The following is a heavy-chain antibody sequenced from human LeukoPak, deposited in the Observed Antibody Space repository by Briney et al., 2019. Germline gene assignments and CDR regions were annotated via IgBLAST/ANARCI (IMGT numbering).Heavy chain of an antibody. Sequence: KPSETLPLTCTVSGGSVGSGSYYWSWIRQPPGKGLEWIGYIYYSGSTNYNPSLESRVTISVDTSKNQFSLKLSSVTAADTAVYYCASAMVATLGGMDVWGQGTTVTVSS. J-gene: IGHJ6*02. CDR1: GGSVGSGSYY. D-gene: IGHD5-12*01. CDR2: IYYSGST. V-gene: IGHV4-61*01. CDR3: ASAMVATLGGMDV.